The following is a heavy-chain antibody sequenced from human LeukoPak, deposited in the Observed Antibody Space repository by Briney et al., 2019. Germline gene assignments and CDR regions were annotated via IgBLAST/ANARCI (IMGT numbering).Heavy chain of an antibody. CDR1: GYTFRSHS. CDR3: AKDRWRDGSSSFDN. Sequence: ASVKVSCKASGYTFRSHSINWVRQAPGQGLEWMGWISTYNGNTNYAQKLQGRVTMTTDTSTSTAYMELRSLRSDDTAVYYCAKDRWRDGSSSFDNWGQGTLVTVSS. J-gene: IGHJ4*02. V-gene: IGHV1-18*01. CDR2: ISTYNGNT. D-gene: IGHD6-6*01.